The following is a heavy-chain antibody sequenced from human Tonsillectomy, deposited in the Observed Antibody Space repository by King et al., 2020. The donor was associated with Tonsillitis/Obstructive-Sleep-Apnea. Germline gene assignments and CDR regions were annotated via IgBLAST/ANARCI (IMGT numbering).Heavy chain of an antibody. D-gene: IGHD2-8*01. Sequence: QLQESGPGLVKPSETLSLTCTVSGGSMSTYYWSWIRQTPGKGLEWIGYIDYSGSNKYNPSLKSRVNISVDTSKNQFSLRLNSWTAADTAVYYCAREGAVMNAFDIWGQGTMVTVSS. CDR3: AREGAVMNAFDI. CDR2: IDYSGSN. J-gene: IGHJ3*02. V-gene: IGHV4-59*01. CDR1: GGSMSTYY.